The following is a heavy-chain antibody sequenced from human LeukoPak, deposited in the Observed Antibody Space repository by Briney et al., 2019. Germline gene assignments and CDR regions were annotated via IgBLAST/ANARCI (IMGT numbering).Heavy chain of an antibody. D-gene: IGHD4-23*01. CDR3: TREQDREAAATVVGDY. Sequence: GGSLRLSCVASGFTFSRFEMNWVRQAPGKGLEWISHISTGTYIAYTDSVRGRFTISRDNAKNSLYLQMNSLRAEDTAVYYCTREQDREAAATVVGDYWGQGTLVTVSS. CDR2: ISTGTYI. J-gene: IGHJ4*02. V-gene: IGHV3-48*03. CDR1: GFTFSRFE.